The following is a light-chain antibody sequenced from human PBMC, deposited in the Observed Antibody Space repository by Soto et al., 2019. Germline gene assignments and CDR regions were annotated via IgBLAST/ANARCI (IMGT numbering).Light chain of an antibody. CDR2: GAS. J-gene: IGKJ2*01. Sequence: EIVLTQSPGTLSLSPGERATLSYRASQSVSSSYLAWYQQKPGQAPRLLIYGASSRATGIPDRFSGSGSGTGFTLTISRLEPEDCAVYYCQQYGSSPPYTFGQGTKLEIK. CDR1: QSVSSSY. CDR3: QQYGSSPPYT. V-gene: IGKV3-20*01.